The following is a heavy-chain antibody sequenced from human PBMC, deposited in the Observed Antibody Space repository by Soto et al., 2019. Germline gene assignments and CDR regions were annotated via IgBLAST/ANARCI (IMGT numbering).Heavy chain of an antibody. V-gene: IGHV1-18*01. CDR3: ARLSGCGGGSCYLPDY. Sequence: QVQLVQSGAEVKKPGASVKVSCKASGYTFTSCGIGWVRQAPGQGLEWMGWISAYNGNTIYPQEFQGRVTMTTDTSTSTAYMELGTLRSDDTSMYYCARLSGCGGGSCYLPDYWGQGTLVTVSS. CDR1: GYTFTSCG. D-gene: IGHD2-15*01. J-gene: IGHJ4*02. CDR2: ISAYNGNT.